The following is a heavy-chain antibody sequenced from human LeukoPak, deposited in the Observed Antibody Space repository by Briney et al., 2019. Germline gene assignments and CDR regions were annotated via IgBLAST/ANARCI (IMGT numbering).Heavy chain of an antibody. CDR3: ASLLWFGELLTWIQLWDDAFDI. CDR1: GGSFSGYY. V-gene: IGHV4-34*01. D-gene: IGHD3-10*01. CDR2: INHSGST. Sequence: SETLSLTCAVYGGSFSGYYWSWIRQPPGKGLEWIGEINHSGSTNYNPSLKSRVTISVDTSKNQFSLKLSSVTAADTAVYYCASLLWFGELLTWIQLWDDAFDIWGQGTMVTVSS. J-gene: IGHJ3*02.